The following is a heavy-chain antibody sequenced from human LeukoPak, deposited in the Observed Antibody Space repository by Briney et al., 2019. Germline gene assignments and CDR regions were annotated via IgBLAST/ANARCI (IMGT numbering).Heavy chain of an antibody. CDR3: ARADCSGSTCYLRRSWFDP. Sequence: PGGSLRLSCAASGFTFSSFDMNWVRQAPGKGLEWVSSISTSSRYIYYRDSVKGRFTISRDDAKNSLYLQMNSLGVEDTAVYYCARADCSGSTCYLRRSWFDPWGQGTLVTVSS. J-gene: IGHJ5*02. D-gene: IGHD2-2*01. V-gene: IGHV3-21*01. CDR1: GFTFSSFD. CDR2: ISTSSRYI.